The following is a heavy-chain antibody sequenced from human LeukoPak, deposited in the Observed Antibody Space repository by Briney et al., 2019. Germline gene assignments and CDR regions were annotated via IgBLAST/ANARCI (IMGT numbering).Heavy chain of an antibody. D-gene: IGHD3-10*01. J-gene: IGHJ4*02. V-gene: IGHV3-30*03. CDR1: GYTFSDYG. Sequence: GGSLRLSCSASGYTFSDYGMHWVRQAPGKGLEWLSVISYSGVVKFYADSVKGRFTISRDNSKNTLYLQMNSLRPEDTAVYYCARGSPSAGWFDYFDYWGQGSLVTVSS. CDR2: ISYSGVVK. CDR3: ARGSPSAGWFDYFDY.